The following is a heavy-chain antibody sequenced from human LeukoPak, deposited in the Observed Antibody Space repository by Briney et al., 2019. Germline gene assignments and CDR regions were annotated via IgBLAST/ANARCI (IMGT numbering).Heavy chain of an antibody. V-gene: IGHV3-74*01. CDR1: GFTFSSYW. CDR3: ARDGQYYFDTPGLYGGLNL. Sequence: GGSLRLSCAASGFTFSSYWMHWVRQAPGKGLVWASRINSDGSQPNYADSVKGRFTISRDNAENTLYLQMDSLRAEDTAVYYCARDGQYYFDTPGLYGGLNLWGQGALVTVSS. D-gene: IGHD3-22*01. CDR2: INSDGSQP. J-gene: IGHJ4*02.